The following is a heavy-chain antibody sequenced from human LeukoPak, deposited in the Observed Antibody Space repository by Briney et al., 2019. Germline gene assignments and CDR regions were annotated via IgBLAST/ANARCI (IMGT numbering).Heavy chain of an antibody. J-gene: IGHJ2*01. CDR1: GGSISSSSYY. CDR2: IYYSGST. CDR3: ARDYLGLITIFGVVPALPHWYFDL. Sequence: SETLSLTCTVSGGSISSSSYYWGWIRQPPGKGLEWIGSIYYSGSTYYNPSLKSRVTISVDTSKNQFSLKLSSVTAADTAVYYCARDYLGLITIFGVVPALPHWYFDLWGRGTLVTVSS. D-gene: IGHD3-3*01. V-gene: IGHV4-39*07.